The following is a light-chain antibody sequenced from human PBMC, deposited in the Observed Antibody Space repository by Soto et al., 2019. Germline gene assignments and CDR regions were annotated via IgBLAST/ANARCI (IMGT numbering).Light chain of an antibody. J-gene: IGKJ1*01. CDR1: QSIGDT. Sequence: ESVLTQSPGTLSSSPGGSATLACRATQSIGDTLAWYQQKTGQAPRILIYGASSRATGFPARFSGRGSGTDFTLPISSLQPDDFAVYYCQQYDNWPWTFGQGTKVDIK. CDR2: GAS. V-gene: IGKV3-15*01. CDR3: QQYDNWPWT.